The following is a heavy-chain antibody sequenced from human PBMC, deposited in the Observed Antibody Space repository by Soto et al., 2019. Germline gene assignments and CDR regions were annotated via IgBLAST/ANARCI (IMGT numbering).Heavy chain of an antibody. CDR2: ISGGGDRT. CDR1: GFTFINYA. D-gene: IGHD2-2*01. V-gene: IGHV3-23*01. CDR3: ARKVLGSTSRPDWWYFDL. J-gene: IGHJ2*01. Sequence: EVQLLESGGGLVQPGRSLRLSCVGSGFTFINYAMNWVRQTPGKGLEWVSGISGGGDRTFDADSVKGRFTISRDNSKNTVNLQMNSLSADDTAVYYCARKVLGSTSRPDWWYFDLWGRGTLVTVSS.